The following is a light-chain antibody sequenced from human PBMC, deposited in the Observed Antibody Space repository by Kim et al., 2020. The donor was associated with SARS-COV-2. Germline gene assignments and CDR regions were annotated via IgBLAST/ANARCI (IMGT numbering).Light chain of an antibody. CDR2: DVS. J-gene: IGLJ3*02. CDR3: SSYTSSATWV. CDR1: SSDVGGYNY. V-gene: IGLV2-14*03. Sequence: GQSITISCTGTSSDVGGYNYVSWYQQHPGKVPKLMIYDVSNRPSGVSNRFSGSKSGNTASLTISGLQTEDEADYYCSSYTSSATWVFGGGTQLTVL.